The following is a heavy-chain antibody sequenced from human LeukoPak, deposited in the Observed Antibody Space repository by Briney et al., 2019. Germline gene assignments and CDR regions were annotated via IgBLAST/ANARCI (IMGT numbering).Heavy chain of an antibody. CDR2: IYTSGTT. V-gene: IGHV4-4*07. CDR3: ARDAKYYFGSRTYFFFEY. D-gene: IGHD3-10*01. J-gene: IGHJ4*02. CDR1: GGSFSSYY. Sequence: SETLSLTCTVSGGSFSSYYWSWIRQPAGEGLEWIGHIYTSGTTNYNPSLKSRFTMSIDTSKNQFSLKLSSVTAADTAIYYCARDAKYYFGSRTYFFFEYWGQGTLLTVSS.